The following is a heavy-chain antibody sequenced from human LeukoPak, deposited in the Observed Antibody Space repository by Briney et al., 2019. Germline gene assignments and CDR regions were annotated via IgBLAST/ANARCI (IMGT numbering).Heavy chain of an antibody. V-gene: IGHV3-73*01. CDR2: IRSKANSYAT. D-gene: IGHD1-26*01. CDR3: TSTVGATGY. CDR1: GFTFSGSA. Sequence: GGSLRLSCAASGFTFSGSAMHWVRQASGKGLEWVGRIRSKANSYATAYAASVKDRFTISRDDSKNTAYLQMNSLNTEDTAVYYCTSTVGATGYWGQGTLVTVSS. J-gene: IGHJ4*02.